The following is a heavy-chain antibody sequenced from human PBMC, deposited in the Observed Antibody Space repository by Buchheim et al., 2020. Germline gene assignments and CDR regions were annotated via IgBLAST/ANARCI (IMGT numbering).Heavy chain of an antibody. CDR3: ARELGSTYYFDY. Sequence: QVQLVQSGAEVKKPGASVRISCKASGYTFTRFYIHWFRQAPGQGLEWMGIINPGGEPITYALKFPGRVTMTRDTSTNTGYMELSSLRSEDTAMYYCARELGSTYYFDYWGQGTL. D-gene: IGHD3-10*01. CDR1: GYTFTRFY. J-gene: IGHJ4*02. V-gene: IGHV1-46*03. CDR2: INPGGEPI.